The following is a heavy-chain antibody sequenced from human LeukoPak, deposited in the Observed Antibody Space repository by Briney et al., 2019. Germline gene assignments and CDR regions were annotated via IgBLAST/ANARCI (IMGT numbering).Heavy chain of an antibody. Sequence: PSETLSLTCTVSGGSISSYYWSWIRQPPGKGLEWIGYIYYSGSTNYNPSLKSRVTISVDTSKNQFSLKLSSVTAADTAVYYCARERRIAAAADLDAFDIWGQGTMATVSS. CDR1: GGSISSYY. CDR3: ARERRIAAAADLDAFDI. V-gene: IGHV4-59*01. D-gene: IGHD6-13*01. J-gene: IGHJ3*02. CDR2: IYYSGST.